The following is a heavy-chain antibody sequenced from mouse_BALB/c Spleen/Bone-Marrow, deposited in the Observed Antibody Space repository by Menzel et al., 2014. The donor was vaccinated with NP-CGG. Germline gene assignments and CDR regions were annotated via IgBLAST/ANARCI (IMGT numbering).Heavy chain of an antibody. CDR2: IRNKANGYTT. Sequence: EVKLVESGGGLVQPGGSLRLSCAPSGFTFTDYYMNWVRQPPGEALEWLGFIRNKANGYTTEYSASVKGRFTISRDNSQSILYLQMNTLRAEDSATYYCARDKGGILFDYWGQGTTLTVSS. CDR1: GFTFTDYY. CDR3: ARDKGGILFDY. D-gene: IGHD1-1*02. J-gene: IGHJ2*01. V-gene: IGHV7-3*02.